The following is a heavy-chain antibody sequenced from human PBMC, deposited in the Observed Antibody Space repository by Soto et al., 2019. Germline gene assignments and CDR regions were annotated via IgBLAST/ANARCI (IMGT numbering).Heavy chain of an antibody. Sequence: PSETLSLTCTVSGGSISSSSYYWGWIRQPPGKGLEWIGSIYYSGSTYYNPSLKSRVTISVDTSKNQFSLKLSSVTAADTAVYYCARHGGGYCSSTSCYTGASNWFDPWGQGTLVTVSS. J-gene: IGHJ5*02. CDR1: GGSISSSSYY. CDR3: ARHGGGYCSSTSCYTGASNWFDP. V-gene: IGHV4-39*01. CDR2: IYYSGST. D-gene: IGHD2-2*02.